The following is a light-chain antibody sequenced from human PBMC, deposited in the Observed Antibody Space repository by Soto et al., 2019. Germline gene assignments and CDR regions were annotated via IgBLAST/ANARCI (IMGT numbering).Light chain of an antibody. CDR2: SNN. Sequence: QSVLTQPPSASGTPGQRVTISCSGSSSNIGSNTVNWYQQLPGTAPKLLIYSNNQRPSGVPDRFSGSKSGTSASLAISGLQSEAEADYYCAAWDDSLKGAVFGGGTQLTVL. CDR3: AAWDDSLKGAV. J-gene: IGLJ7*01. V-gene: IGLV1-44*01. CDR1: SSNIGSNT.